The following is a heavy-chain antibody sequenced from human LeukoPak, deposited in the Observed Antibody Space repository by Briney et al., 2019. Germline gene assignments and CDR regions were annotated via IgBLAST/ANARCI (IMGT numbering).Heavy chain of an antibody. CDR2: ISGSGGST. Sequence: GGSLRLSCAASGFTFSSYGMNWVRQAPGKGLEWVSAISGSGGSTYYADSVKGRFTISRDNSKNTLYLQMNSLRAEDTAVYYCAIVRSGSKDYWGQGTLVTVSS. CDR3: AIVRSGSKDY. V-gene: IGHV3-23*01. J-gene: IGHJ4*02. D-gene: IGHD3-10*01. CDR1: GFTFSSYG.